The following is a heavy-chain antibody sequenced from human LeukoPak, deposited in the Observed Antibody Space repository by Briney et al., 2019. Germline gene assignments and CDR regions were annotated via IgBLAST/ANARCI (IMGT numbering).Heavy chain of an antibody. CDR1: GYTFTSYG. Sequence: ASVKVSCKASGYTFTSYGISWVRQAPGQGLEWMGWISAYNGNTNYAQKLQGRVTMTTDTSTSTAYMELRSLRSDDTAVYYCARDRGGPYYYDSSGSDYWDQGTLVTVSS. J-gene: IGHJ4*02. CDR3: ARDRGGPYYYDSSGSDY. V-gene: IGHV1-18*01. CDR2: ISAYNGNT. D-gene: IGHD3-22*01.